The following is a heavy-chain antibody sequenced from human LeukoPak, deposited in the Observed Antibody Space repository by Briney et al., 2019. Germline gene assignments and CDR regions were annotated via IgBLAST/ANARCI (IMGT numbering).Heavy chain of an antibody. J-gene: IGHJ4*02. CDR1: GFTFSSYW. CDR3: AGGPGFLIDC. D-gene: IGHD3-3*01. V-gene: IGHV3-7*01. CDR2: IKQDGSEK. Sequence: GRSLRLSCAASGFTFSSYWMSWVRQAPGKGLEWVANIKQDGSEKHYVDSVKGRLTISRDSAKNLLYLQMNSLRVEDTAVYYCAGGPGFLIDCWGQGTLVTVSS.